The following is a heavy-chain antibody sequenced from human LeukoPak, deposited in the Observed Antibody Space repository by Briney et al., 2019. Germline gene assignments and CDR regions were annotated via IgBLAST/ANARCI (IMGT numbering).Heavy chain of an antibody. CDR3: ARDLGITFGGVIVYYYYGMDV. J-gene: IGHJ6*02. CDR2: IWYEGSNK. D-gene: IGHD3-16*02. CDR1: EFTFSSYG. Sequence: GGTLRLSCAASEFTFSSYGMHWASHAPVKGLEQGTAIWYEGSNKYYADSVKGRFTISRDNSKNTLYLQMNSLRAEDTAVYYCARDLGITFGGVIVYYYYGMDVWGQGTTVTVSS. V-gene: IGHV3-33*01.